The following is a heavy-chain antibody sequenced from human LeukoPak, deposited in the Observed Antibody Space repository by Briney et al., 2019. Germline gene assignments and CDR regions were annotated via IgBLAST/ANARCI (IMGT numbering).Heavy chain of an antibody. CDR2: INPDSGGT. V-gene: IGHV1-2*02. Sequence: AAPKVSCKASGYSFTEYYMDCVRHRPGQGLESIGWINPDSGGTNYPQMLPGRVTMTRYTSISTAYMELSRLRSGDTAVYDCARGGHYDSYSMDVWGKGTTVTVSS. J-gene: IGHJ6*03. CDR3: ARGGHYDSYSMDV. CDR1: GYSFTEYY.